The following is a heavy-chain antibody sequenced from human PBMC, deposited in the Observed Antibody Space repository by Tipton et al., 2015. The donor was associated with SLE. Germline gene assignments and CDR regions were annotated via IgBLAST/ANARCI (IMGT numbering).Heavy chain of an antibody. D-gene: IGHD6-19*01. CDR2: ISYDGSNK. CDR1: GITFSTYS. V-gene: IGHV3-30-3*02. CDR3: AKTGAVAGTLWFYDY. Sequence: SLRLSCAASGITFSTYSMNWVRQAPGKGLEWVAVISYDGSNKYYADSVKGRFTISRDNAENSLYLQMSSLRPEDTAVYYCAKTGAVAGTLWFYDYWGQGTLVTVSS. J-gene: IGHJ4*02.